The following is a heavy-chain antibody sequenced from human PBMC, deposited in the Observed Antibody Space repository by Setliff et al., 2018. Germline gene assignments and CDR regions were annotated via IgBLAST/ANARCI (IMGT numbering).Heavy chain of an antibody. V-gene: IGHV4-39*01. J-gene: IGHJ3*02. CDR1: GGSISSSCYY. D-gene: IGHD3-10*01. CDR3: ARRPTGPGAPFDI. CDR2: IHYNGNL. Sequence: SETLSLTCAVSGGSISSSCYYWGWIRQSPGEGLEWIANIHYNGNLYYNPSLKNRATISMDTSKIQFSLKLISVTAADTALYFCARRPTGPGAPFDIWGHGTMVTVS.